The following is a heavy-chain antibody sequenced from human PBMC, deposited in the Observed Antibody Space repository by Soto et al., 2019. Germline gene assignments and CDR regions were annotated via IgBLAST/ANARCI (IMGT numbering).Heavy chain of an antibody. CDR2: IYYSGST. D-gene: IGHD2-15*01. CDR1: GGSISSYY. J-gene: IGHJ4*02. V-gene: IGHV4-59*12. Sequence: SETLSLTCTVSGGSISSYYWSWIRQPPGKGQEWIGYIYYSGSTYYNPSIKSRVTISVDTSKNQFSLKLSSVTAADTAVYYCARYCSGGSCYSSHFDYWGQGTLVTVSS. CDR3: ARYCSGGSCYSSHFDY.